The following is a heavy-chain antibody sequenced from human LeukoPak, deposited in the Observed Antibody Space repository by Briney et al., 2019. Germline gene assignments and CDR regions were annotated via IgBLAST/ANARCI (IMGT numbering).Heavy chain of an antibody. D-gene: IGHD3-9*01. V-gene: IGHV4-39*05. CDR2: IYYSGST. CDR3: ACYDILTGYYPCDP. CDR1: VVSISRSHYY. J-gene: IGHJ5*02. Sequence: SVTPSLPCTVSVVSISRSHYYWGWFRQPPGKGLEWIGSIYYSGSTYYNPSLKSRVTISVDTSKNQFSLKLTSVTAADTAVYYCACYDILTGYYPCDPWGQGTLVIVSS.